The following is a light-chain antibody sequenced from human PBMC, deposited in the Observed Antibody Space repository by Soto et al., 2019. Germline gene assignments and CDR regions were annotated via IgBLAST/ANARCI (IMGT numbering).Light chain of an antibody. V-gene: IGKV3-11*01. CDR3: QQRSNWAPKWT. CDR2: DAS. CDR1: QSVSSY. J-gene: IGKJ1*01. Sequence: EIVLTQSPATLSLSPGERATLSCRASQSVSSYLAWYQQKPGQAPRLLIYDASNRATGIPARFSGSGSGTDFTLTISSLEPEDFAVDYCQQRSNWAPKWTFGQGTKVEIK.